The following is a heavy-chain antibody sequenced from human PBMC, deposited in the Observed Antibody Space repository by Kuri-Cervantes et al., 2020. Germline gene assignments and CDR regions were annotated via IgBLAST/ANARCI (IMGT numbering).Heavy chain of an antibody. Sequence: GESLKISCAASGFTFSDNDMHWVRQGTGKGLEWVSTIGTAGDTYYPGSVKGRFTISRDNAENSLYLQMNSMRAGDTAVYYCARVGSSSRGRRFDPWGQGTLVTVSS. CDR3: ARVGSSSRGRRFDP. V-gene: IGHV3-13*01. CDR2: IGTAGDT. J-gene: IGHJ5*02. D-gene: IGHD6-13*01. CDR1: GFTFSDND.